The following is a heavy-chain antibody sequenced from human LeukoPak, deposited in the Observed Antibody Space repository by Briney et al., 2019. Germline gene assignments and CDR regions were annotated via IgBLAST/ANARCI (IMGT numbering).Heavy chain of an antibody. CDR3: ARVRSSGWLDY. J-gene: IGHJ4*02. CDR1: GGSISSYY. CDR2: IYYSGST. V-gene: IGHV4-59*01. D-gene: IGHD6-19*01. Sequence: PSETLSLTCTVSGGSISSYYGSWIRQPPGKGLEWIGYIYYSGSTNYNPSLKSRVTISVDTSKNQFSLKLSSVTAADTAVYYCARVRSSGWLDYWGQGTLVTVSS.